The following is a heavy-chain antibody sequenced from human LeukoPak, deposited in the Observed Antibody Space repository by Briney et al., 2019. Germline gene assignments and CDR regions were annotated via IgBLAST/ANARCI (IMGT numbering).Heavy chain of an antibody. CDR2: INPSGGST. J-gene: IGHJ4*02. Sequence: ASVKVSCKASGYTFTSYYMHWVRQAPGQGLEWMGIINPSGGSTSYAQKFQGRVTMTRDMSTSTVYMELSSLRCEDTAVYYCARDKGLDSSGWYATFDYWGQGTLVTVSS. D-gene: IGHD6-19*01. CDR1: GYTFTSYY. CDR3: ARDKGLDSSGWYATFDY. V-gene: IGHV1-46*01.